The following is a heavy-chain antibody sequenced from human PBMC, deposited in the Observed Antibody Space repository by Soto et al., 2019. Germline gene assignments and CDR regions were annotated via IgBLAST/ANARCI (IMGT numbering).Heavy chain of an antibody. CDR1: GGSISSYY. CDR2: IYYSGST. CDR3: ARYDHETFDY. D-gene: IGHD3-3*01. Sequence: SETLSLTCTVSGGSISSYYWSWIRQPPGKGLEWIGYIYYSGSTNYNPSLKSRVTISVDTSKNQFSLKLSSVTAADTAVYYCARYDHETFDYWGQGTLVTVSS. V-gene: IGHV4-59*08. J-gene: IGHJ4*02.